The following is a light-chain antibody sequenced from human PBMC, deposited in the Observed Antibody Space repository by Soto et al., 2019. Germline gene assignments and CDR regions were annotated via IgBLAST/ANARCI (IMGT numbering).Light chain of an antibody. CDR1: SSNIGAGYH. J-gene: IGLJ1*01. CDR3: QSSDRRLSGSDV. V-gene: IGLV1-40*01. Sequence: QLVLTQPPSVSGAPGQRVTISCTGSSSNIGAGYHVHWYQQLPGAAPKLLIFGDSNRPSGVPDRFSGSKSGTSASLAITGLQADDEADYYCQSSDRRLSGSDVFGTGTKLTVL. CDR2: GDS.